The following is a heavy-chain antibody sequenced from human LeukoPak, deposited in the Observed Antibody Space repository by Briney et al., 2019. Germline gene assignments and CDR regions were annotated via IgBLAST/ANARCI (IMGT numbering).Heavy chain of an antibody. CDR3: ARDRLGPLDY. CDR2: ISCDGSNK. V-gene: IGHV3-30-3*01. Sequence: PGGSLRLSCAASGFTFSSYAMHWVRQAPGKGLEWVAVISCDGSNKYYADSVKGRFTISRDNSKNTLYLQMNSLRAEDTAVYYCARDRLGPLDYWGQGTLVTVSS. J-gene: IGHJ4*02. CDR1: GFTFSSYA.